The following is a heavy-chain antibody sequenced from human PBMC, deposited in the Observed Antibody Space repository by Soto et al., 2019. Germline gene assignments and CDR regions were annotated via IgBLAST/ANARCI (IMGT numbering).Heavy chain of an antibody. CDR2: ISYDGSNK. J-gene: IGHJ6*02. CDR3: ANMGSYDSSGYYYSYYGMDV. D-gene: IGHD3-22*01. CDR1: GCTFSSYG. V-gene: IGHV3-30*18. Sequence: PGGSLRLSCAASGCTFSSYGIHCVRQAPGKWLEWVAVISYDGSNKYYADSVKGRFTISRDNSKNPLYLQMNSMRAEDTAVYYCANMGSYDSSGYYYSYYGMDVWGHGNTVTVSS.